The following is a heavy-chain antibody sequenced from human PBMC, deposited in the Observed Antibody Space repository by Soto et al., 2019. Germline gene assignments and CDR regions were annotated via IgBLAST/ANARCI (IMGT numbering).Heavy chain of an antibody. CDR3: ARARLRAVYAFDF. D-gene: IGHD4-17*01. J-gene: IGHJ3*01. Sequence: QVQLQESGPGLVKPSQTLSLTCTLSGVSITSGAYYWTWVRQHPGKGLEWIGYIYYNGNTYFSPSLKSLLTIAIATSKNQFSLKLSSVTAADTAMYYCARARLRAVYAFDFWGQGTMVTVSS. V-gene: IGHV4-31*01. CDR2: IYYNGNT. CDR1: GVSITSGAYY.